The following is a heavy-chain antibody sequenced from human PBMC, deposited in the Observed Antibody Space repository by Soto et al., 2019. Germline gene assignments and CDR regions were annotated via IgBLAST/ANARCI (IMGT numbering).Heavy chain of an antibody. J-gene: IGHJ6*03. CDR3: ARVAYCGGDCYYYYYYYMDV. D-gene: IGHD2-21*01. CDR1: GFTFSSYE. Sequence: GGSLRLSCAASGFTFSSYEMNWVRQAPGKGLEWVSYISSSGSTIYYADSVKDRFTISRDNAKNSLYLQMNSLRAEDTAVYYCARVAYCGGDCYYYYYYYMDVWGKGTTVTVSS. V-gene: IGHV3-48*03. CDR2: ISSSGSTI.